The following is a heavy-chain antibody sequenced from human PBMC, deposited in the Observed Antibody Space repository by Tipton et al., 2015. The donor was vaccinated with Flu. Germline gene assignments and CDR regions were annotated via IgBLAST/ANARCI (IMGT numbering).Heavy chain of an antibody. Sequence: SLRLSCTASGFTFSDFGMHWVRQSPGKGLEWVAVIWYDGSQKYYSDSVKGRFTISRDNSRNTLYLQMNSLRAEDTAVYHCARDSPREKQLLSFFFFQYWGRGTPVTVSS. J-gene: IGHJ4*02. CDR2: IWYDGSQK. CDR1: GFTFSDFG. D-gene: IGHD2/OR15-2a*01. V-gene: IGHV3-33*01. CDR3: ARDSPREKQLLSFFFFQY.